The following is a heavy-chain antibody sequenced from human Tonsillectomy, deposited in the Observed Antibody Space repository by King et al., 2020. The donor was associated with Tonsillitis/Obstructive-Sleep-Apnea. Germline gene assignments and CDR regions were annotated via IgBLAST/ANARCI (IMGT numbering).Heavy chain of an antibody. CDR3: ARGRAGDYYDSSGYYCD. CDR2: INSDGSTT. V-gene: IGHV3-74*01. CDR1: GFTFSSYW. J-gene: IGHJ4*02. D-gene: IGHD3-22*01. Sequence: VQLVESGGGLVQPGGSLRLSCAASGFTFSSYWMHWVRQAPGKGLVWVSRINSDGSTTRYADSVKGRFTISRDNAKNTLYLQMNSLRAEDTAVYYCARGRAGDYYDSSGYYCDWGQGTLVTVSS.